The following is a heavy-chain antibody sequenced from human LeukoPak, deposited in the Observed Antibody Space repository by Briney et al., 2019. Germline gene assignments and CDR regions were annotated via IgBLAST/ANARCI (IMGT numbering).Heavy chain of an antibody. D-gene: IGHD3-22*01. CDR3: ASYYDSSGYYGTVFY. CDR1: GGSISSSSYY. Sequence: PSETLSLTCTVSGGSISSSSYYWGWIRQPPGKGLEWIGSIYYSGSTYYNPSLKSRVTISVDTSKNQFSLKLSSVTAADTAVYYCASYYDSSGYYGTVFYWGQGTLVTVSS. V-gene: IGHV4-39*01. J-gene: IGHJ4*02. CDR2: IYYSGST.